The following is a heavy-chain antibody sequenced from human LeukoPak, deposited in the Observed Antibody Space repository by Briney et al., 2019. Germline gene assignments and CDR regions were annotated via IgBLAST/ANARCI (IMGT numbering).Heavy chain of an antibody. Sequence: SETLSLTCTVSGVSIRSSSYFWAWIRQPPGKGLEWIGEINHSGSTNYNPSLKSRVTISVDTSKNQLSLKLSSVTAADTAVYYCARNSAYYYYYYGMDVWGQGTTVTVSS. CDR2: INHSGST. CDR1: GVSIRSSSYF. V-gene: IGHV4-39*07. CDR3: ARNSAYYYYYYGMDV. J-gene: IGHJ6*02. D-gene: IGHD4-23*01.